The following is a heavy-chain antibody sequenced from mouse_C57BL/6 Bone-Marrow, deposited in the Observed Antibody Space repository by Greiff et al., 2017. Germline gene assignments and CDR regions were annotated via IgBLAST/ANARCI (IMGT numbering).Heavy chain of an antibody. CDR3: ARDYYGSSPSFAY. CDR1: GYSFTGYF. J-gene: IGHJ3*01. Sequence: VQLKQSGPELVKPGDSVKISCKASGYSFTGYFMNWVMQSHGKSLEWIGRINPYNGDTFYNQKFKGKATLTVDKSSSTAHMELRSLTSEDSAVYYCARDYYGSSPSFAYWGQGTLVTVSA. D-gene: IGHD1-1*01. V-gene: IGHV1-20*01. CDR2: INPYNGDT.